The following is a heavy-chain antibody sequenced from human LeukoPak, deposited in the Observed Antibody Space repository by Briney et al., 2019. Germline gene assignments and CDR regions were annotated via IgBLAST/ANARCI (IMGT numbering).Heavy chain of an antibody. V-gene: IGHV5-51*01. Sequence: GESLKISFKGSGSRFTSYWIGWVRPMPGKGLEWMGIIYPGDSDTRYSPSFQGQVTISADKSISTAYLQWSSLKASDTAMYYCATSRHYYGSGSYYKVGAFDIWGQGTMVTVSS. CDR3: ATSRHYYGSGSYYKVGAFDI. CDR1: GSRFTSYW. CDR2: IYPGDSDT. D-gene: IGHD3-10*01. J-gene: IGHJ3*02.